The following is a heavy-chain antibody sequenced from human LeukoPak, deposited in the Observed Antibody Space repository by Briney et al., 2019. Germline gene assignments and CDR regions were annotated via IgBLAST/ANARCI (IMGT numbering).Heavy chain of an antibody. CDR2: IYHSGNP. J-gene: IGHJ3*02. CDR1: GGSINSDGYY. V-gene: IGHV4-31*03. D-gene: IGHD3-10*02. CDR3: ASLFGEDDAFDI. Sequence: PSETLSLTCTVSGGSINSDGYYWSWIRQHPGKGLEWIGYIYHSGNPYYNPSLKSRVTISVVTSKNQFSLKLSSVTAADTAVYYCASLFGEDDAFDIWGQGTMVTVSS.